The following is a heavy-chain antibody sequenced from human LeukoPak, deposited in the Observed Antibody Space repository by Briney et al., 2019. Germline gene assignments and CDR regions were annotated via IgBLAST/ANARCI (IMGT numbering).Heavy chain of an antibody. CDR1: GFTFSSYS. CDR2: ISSSGYTI. V-gene: IGHV3-48*04. J-gene: IGHJ2*01. Sequence: PGGSLRLSCAASGFTFSSYSMNWVRQAPGKGLEWVSYISSSGYTIYYADSVKGRFTISRDNAKNSLYLQMNSLRAEDTAVYYCARADINDPVFSDYGDPGWYFDLWGRGTLVTVSS. D-gene: IGHD4-17*01. CDR3: ARADINDPVFSDYGDPGWYFDL.